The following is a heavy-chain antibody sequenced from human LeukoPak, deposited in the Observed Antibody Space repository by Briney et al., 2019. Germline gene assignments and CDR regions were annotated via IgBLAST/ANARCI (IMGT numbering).Heavy chain of an antibody. D-gene: IGHD1-26*01. J-gene: IGHJ6*02. Sequence: GASVKVSCKASGYTFTSYDINWVRQATGQGLEWMGWMNPNSGNTGYAQKFQGRVTMTRNTSISTAYMELSSLRSEDTAVYYCARTYSGSYWWHSSYYGMDVWGQGTTVTVSS. CDR3: ARTYSGSYWWHSSYYGMDV. CDR1: GYTFTSYD. CDR2: MNPNSGNT. V-gene: IGHV1-8*01.